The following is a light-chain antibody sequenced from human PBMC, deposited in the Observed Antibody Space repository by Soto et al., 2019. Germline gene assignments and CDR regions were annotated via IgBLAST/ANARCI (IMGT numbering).Light chain of an antibody. J-gene: IGKJ4*01. CDR2: DAS. CDR3: QQYNNWPPLN. CDR1: QSVSSS. Sequence: EIVMTQSPATLSVSPGDRATLSCRASQSVSSSLAWYQQIPGQAPRLLIYDASTRATGIPARFGGSGSGTEFTLTISSLQSEDFAVYYCQQYNNWPPLNFCGGTKVEL. V-gene: IGKV3-15*01.